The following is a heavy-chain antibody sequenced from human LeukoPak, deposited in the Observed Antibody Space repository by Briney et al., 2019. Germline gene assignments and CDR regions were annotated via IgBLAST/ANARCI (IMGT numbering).Heavy chain of an antibody. CDR2: ISSSSSYI. CDR3: ARDGPNYYDSSGVFDY. CDR1: GFTFSSYS. Sequence: PGGSLRLSCAASGFTFSSYSMNWVRQAPGKGLEWVSSISSSSSYIYYADSVKGRFTISRDNAKNSLYLQMNSLRAEDTAVYYCARDGPNYYDSSGVFDYWGQGTLVTVSS. D-gene: IGHD3-22*01. J-gene: IGHJ4*02. V-gene: IGHV3-21*01.